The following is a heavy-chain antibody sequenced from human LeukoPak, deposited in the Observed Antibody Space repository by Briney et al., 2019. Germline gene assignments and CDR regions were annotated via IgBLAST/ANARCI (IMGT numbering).Heavy chain of an antibody. CDR1: GYSFTSYW. D-gene: IGHD2-2*01. V-gene: IGHV5-51*01. J-gene: IGHJ6*03. CDR2: IYPGDSDT. Sequence: GESLKISCKGSGYSFTSYWIGWVRQMPGKGLEWMGIIYPGDSDTGYSPSFQGQVTISADKSISTAYLQWSSLKASDTAMYYCARLGEYCSSTSCLHSSYYYYMDVWGKGTTVTISS. CDR3: ARLGEYCSSTSCLHSSYYYYMDV.